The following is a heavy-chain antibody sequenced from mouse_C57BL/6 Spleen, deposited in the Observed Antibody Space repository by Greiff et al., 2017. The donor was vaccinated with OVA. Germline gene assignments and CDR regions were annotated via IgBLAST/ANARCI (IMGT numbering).Heavy chain of an antibody. Sequence: QVQLQQSGAELARPGASVKLSCKASGYTFTSYGISWVKQSTGQGLEWIGEIYPRSGNTYYNEKFKGKATLTADKSSSTAYMELRSLTSEDSAVYFCARVRDYAMDYWGQGTSVTVSS. V-gene: IGHV1-81*01. CDR1: GYTFTSYG. D-gene: IGHD3-2*02. CDR3: ARVRDYAMDY. CDR2: IYPRSGNT. J-gene: IGHJ4*01.